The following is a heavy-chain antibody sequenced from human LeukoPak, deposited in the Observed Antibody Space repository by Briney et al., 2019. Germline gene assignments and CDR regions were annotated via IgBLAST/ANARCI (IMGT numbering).Heavy chain of an antibody. V-gene: IGHV3-74*01. Sequence: GGSLRLSCAASGFTFSSYWMHWVRQAPGKGLVWVSRINSDGSSTCYADSVKGRFTISRDNAKNTLYLQMNSLRAEDTAVYYCARRPAVYYYGMDVWGQGTTVTVSS. CDR1: GFTFSSYW. CDR3: ARRPAVYYYGMDV. J-gene: IGHJ6*02. D-gene: IGHD6-19*01. CDR2: INSDGSST.